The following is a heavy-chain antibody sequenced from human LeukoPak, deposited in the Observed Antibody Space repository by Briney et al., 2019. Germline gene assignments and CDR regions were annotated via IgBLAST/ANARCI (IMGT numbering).Heavy chain of an antibody. J-gene: IGHJ4*02. D-gene: IGHD3-16*01. V-gene: IGHV3-23*01. CDR2: IGGGGTL. CDR3: ARRRYDWGGDFAN. Sequence: GGSLRLSCAASGFTVSSYAMGWVRQAPWKGLEWVSAIGGGGTLYYADSVKGRFSISRDISKNTLLLQMNSLRAEDTAVYYCARRRYDWGGDFANWGQGTLVTVSS. CDR1: GFTVSSYA.